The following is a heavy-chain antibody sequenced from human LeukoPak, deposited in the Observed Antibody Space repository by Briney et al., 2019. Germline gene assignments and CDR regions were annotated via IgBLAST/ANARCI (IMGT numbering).Heavy chain of an antibody. CDR3: AREDCTIGAVCSSLLDH. D-gene: IGHD2-8*01. J-gene: IGHJ4*02. CDR2: IKQDGSET. CDR1: GFTFSSNW. V-gene: IGHV3-7*01. Sequence: GGSLRLSCAASGFTFSSNWMSWVRQAPGKGLEWLAKIKQDGSETCHMDSVKGRFTISRDNAKNSLYLQMNSLRAEDTAVYYCAREDCTIGAVCSSLLDHWGRGTLVTVSS.